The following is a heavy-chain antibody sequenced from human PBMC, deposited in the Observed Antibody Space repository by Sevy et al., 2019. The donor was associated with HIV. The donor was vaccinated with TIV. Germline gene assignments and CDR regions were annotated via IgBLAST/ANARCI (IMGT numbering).Heavy chain of an antibody. CDR3: ARDLPPSATTVAHFDY. Sequence: GGSLRLSCTASGFTFSSYEMNWVRQAPGKWLEWVSYITNSGSTIYYSDSVKGRFTISRDNARNSLYLQMNSLRAEDTAVYYCARDLPPSATTVAHFDYWGRGTLVTVSS. D-gene: IGHD4-17*01. V-gene: IGHV3-48*03. CDR1: GFTFSSYE. CDR2: ITNSGSTI. J-gene: IGHJ4*02.